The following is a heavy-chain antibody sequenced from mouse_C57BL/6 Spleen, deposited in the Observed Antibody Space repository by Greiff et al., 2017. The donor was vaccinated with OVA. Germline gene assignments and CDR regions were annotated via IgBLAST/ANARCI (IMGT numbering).Heavy chain of an antibody. CDR1: GFTFSSYA. CDR3: ARDGTTVVAPFDY. J-gene: IGHJ2*01. V-gene: IGHV5-4*01. Sequence: EVKVIESGGGLVKPGGSLKLSCAASGFTFSSYAMSWVRQTPEKRLEWVATISDGGSYTYYPDNVKGRFTISRDNAKNNLYLQMSHLKSEDTAMYYCARDGTTVVAPFDYWGQGTTLTVSS. D-gene: IGHD1-1*01. CDR2: ISDGGSYT.